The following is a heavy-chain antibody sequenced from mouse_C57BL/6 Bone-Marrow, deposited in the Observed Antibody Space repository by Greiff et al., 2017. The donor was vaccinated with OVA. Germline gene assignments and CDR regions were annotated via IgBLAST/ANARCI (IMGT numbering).Heavy chain of an antibody. CDR1: GYTFTSYG. D-gene: IGHD2-4*01. CDR3: ARKDYDYDGYFDV. J-gene: IGHJ1*03. Sequence: QVQLQQSGAELARPGASVKLSCKASGYTFTSYGISWVKQRTGQGLEWIGEIYPRSGHTYYNEKFKGKATLTADKSSSTAYMELRSLTSEDSAVYFCARKDYDYDGYFDVWGTGTTVTVSS. CDR2: IYPRSGHT. V-gene: IGHV1-81*01.